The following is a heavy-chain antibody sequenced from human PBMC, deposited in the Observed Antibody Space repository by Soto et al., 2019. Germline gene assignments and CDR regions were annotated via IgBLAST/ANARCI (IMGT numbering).Heavy chain of an antibody. Sequence: QVQLQESGPGLVEPSQTLSLTCTVSGGSISSGDYYWSWIRQPPGKGLEWIAYIYYSESTNHNPSLKSRITISVDTSKNQFSLKLSSVTAADTAGYFCTSTVAAPRSFYSYYGLDVWGQGTTVAVSS. CDR3: TSTVAAPRSFYSYYGLDV. J-gene: IGHJ6*02. CDR2: IYYSEST. V-gene: IGHV4-30-4*01. D-gene: IGHD6-6*01. CDR1: GGSISSGDYY.